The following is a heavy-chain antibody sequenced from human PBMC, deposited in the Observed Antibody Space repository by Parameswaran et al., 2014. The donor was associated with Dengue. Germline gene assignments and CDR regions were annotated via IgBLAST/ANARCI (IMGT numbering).Heavy chain of an antibody. CDR3: AREGDSSSQGYDAFDI. J-gene: IGHJ3*02. Sequence: VRQAPGKGLEWVSSISSSSSYIYYADSVKGRFTISRDNAKNSLYLQMNSLRAEDTAVYYCAREGDSSSQGYDAFDIWGQGTMVTVSS. D-gene: IGHD6-13*01. CDR2: ISSSSSYI. V-gene: IGHV3-21*01.